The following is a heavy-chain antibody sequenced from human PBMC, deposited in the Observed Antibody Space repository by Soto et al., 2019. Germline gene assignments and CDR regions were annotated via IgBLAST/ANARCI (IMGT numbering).Heavy chain of an antibody. Sequence: TLSLTCAVSGVSISSGGYSWSWIRQPPGKGLEWIGYIYHSGSTYYNPSLKSRVTISVDRSKNQFSLKLSSVTAADTAVYYCARVKGSSGYYYVGWFDPWGQGTLVTSPQ. CDR2: IYHSGST. D-gene: IGHD3-22*01. CDR1: GVSISSGGYS. J-gene: IGHJ5*02. V-gene: IGHV4-30-2*01. CDR3: ARVKGSSGYYYVGWFDP.